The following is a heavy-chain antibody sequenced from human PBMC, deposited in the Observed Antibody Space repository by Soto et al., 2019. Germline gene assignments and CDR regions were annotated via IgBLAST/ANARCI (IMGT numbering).Heavy chain of an antibody. CDR3: ARGFRRYSSSWYHPFDY. D-gene: IGHD6-13*01. Sequence: SQTLSLTCAISGDSVSSNSAAWNWIRQSPSRGLEWLGRTYYRSKWYNDYAVSVKSRITINPDTSKNQFSLQLNSVTPEDTAVYYCARGFRRYSSSWYHPFDYWGQGTLVTVSS. V-gene: IGHV6-1*01. CDR2: TYYRSKWYN. J-gene: IGHJ4*02. CDR1: GDSVSSNSAA.